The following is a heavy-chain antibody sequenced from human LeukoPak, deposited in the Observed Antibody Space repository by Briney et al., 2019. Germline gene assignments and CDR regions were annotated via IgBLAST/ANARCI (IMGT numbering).Heavy chain of an antibody. D-gene: IGHD1-26*01. CDR2: ITNDGGTI. Sequence: GGSLRLSCAASGFTFSNYVMNWVRQAPGKGLEWVSVITNDGGTIYYADSVKGRFTISRDNAKNTLFLQMNSLRAEDTAVYYCAAVVGSGSYYDYWGQGALVTVSS. CDR1: GFTFSNYV. CDR3: AAVVGSGSYYDY. J-gene: IGHJ4*02. V-gene: IGHV3-23*01.